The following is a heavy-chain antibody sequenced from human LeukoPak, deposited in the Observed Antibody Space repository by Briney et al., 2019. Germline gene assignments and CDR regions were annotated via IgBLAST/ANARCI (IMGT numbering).Heavy chain of an antibody. CDR1: GYTFTGY. J-gene: IGHJ4*02. D-gene: IGHD5-24*01. CDR2: IIPIFGTA. Sequence: SVKVSCKASGYTFTGYMHWVRQAPGPGLEGMGGIIPIFGTAKYAQKFQGRVTVTADTSTSTAYMELSSLRSEDTAVYYCARAGWLQYYYFDYWGQGTLVTVSS. V-gene: IGHV1-69*06. CDR3: ARAGWLQYYYFDY.